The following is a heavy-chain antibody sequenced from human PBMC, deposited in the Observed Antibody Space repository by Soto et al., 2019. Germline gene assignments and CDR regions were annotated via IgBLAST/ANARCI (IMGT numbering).Heavy chain of an antibody. J-gene: IGHJ5*02. CDR2: IYYSGST. D-gene: IGHD3-10*01. V-gene: IGHV4-59*08. Sequence: SETLSLTCTVSGGSISSYYWSWVRQPPGKGLEWIGYIYYSGSTNYNPSLKSRVTISVDTSKNQFSLKLSSVTAADTAVYYCARFTYYYGSGRETNWFDPWGQGTLVTVSS. CDR1: GGSISSYY. CDR3: ARFTYYYGSGRETNWFDP.